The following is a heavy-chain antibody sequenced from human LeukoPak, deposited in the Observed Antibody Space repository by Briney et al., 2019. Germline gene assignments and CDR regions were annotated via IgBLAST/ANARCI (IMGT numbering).Heavy chain of an antibody. J-gene: IGHJ6*03. CDR2: ISAYNGNT. CDR1: GYTFTSYG. V-gene: IGHV1-18*01. CDR3: ASNPTILGSSSSGLGYHYYYMDV. Sequence: GASVKVSCKASGYTFTSYGISWVRQAPGQGLEWMGWISAYNGNTNYAQKLQGRVTITADKSTSTAYMELSSLRSEDTAVYYCASNPTILGSSSSGLGYHYYYMDVWGKGTTVTVSS. D-gene: IGHD6-6*01.